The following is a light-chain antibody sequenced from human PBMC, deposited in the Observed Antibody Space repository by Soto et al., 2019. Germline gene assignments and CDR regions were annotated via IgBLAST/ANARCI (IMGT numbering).Light chain of an antibody. CDR2: AAT. Sequence: DIQMTQSPSSLSASLGDRVTITCRASQSINNYLNWYQQEEGKAPKLRIYAATSWQSGVPSRFSGSGSGTEFTLTISSLQPGDFATYYCQQSDNSPYAFGLGTKLEIK. J-gene: IGKJ2*01. CDR1: QSINNY. V-gene: IGKV1-39*01. CDR3: QQSDNSPYA.